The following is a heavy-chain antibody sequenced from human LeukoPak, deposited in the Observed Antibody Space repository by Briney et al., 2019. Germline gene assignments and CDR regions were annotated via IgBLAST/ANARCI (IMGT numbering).Heavy chain of an antibody. CDR3: AREGAQHIVVVTATLDAFDI. Sequence: PGGSLRLSCAASGFTFSDYYMSWIRQAPGKGLEGVSYISSSGSTIYYADSVKGRFTISRDNAKNSLYLQMNSLRAEDTAVYYCAREGAQHIVVVTATLDAFDIWGQGTMVTVSS. V-gene: IGHV3-11*01. CDR1: GFTFSDYY. D-gene: IGHD2-21*02. CDR2: ISSSGSTI. J-gene: IGHJ3*02.